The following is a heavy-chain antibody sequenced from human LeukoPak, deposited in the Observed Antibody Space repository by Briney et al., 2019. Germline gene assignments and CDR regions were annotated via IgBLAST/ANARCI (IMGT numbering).Heavy chain of an antibody. D-gene: IGHD5-12*01. J-gene: IGHJ3*01. CDR2: IKSKTDGGTT. Sequence: GGSLRLSCAASGFTVNNAWMTWVRQAPGKGLEWVGRIKSKTDGGTTDFAAPVNGRFTISRDDSENTLYLQMNSLKAEDTAIYYCTAARGYSAYEYWGRGTMVTVSS. V-gene: IGHV3-15*01. CDR3: TAARGYSAYEY. CDR1: GFTVNNAW.